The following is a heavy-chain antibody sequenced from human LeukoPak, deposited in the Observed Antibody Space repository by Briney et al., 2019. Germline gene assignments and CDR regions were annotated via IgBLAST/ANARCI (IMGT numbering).Heavy chain of an antibody. CDR2: ISSSGSYI. D-gene: IGHD5-24*01. Sequence: GGSLRLSCAASGFTFSSHSMNWVRQAPGKGLEWVSSISSSGSYIYYADSVKGRFTISRDNAKNSLYLQMNSLRAEDTAVYYCARVGWLQDLVAFDIWGQGTMVTVSS. V-gene: IGHV3-21*01. CDR1: GFTFSSHS. J-gene: IGHJ3*02. CDR3: ARVGWLQDLVAFDI.